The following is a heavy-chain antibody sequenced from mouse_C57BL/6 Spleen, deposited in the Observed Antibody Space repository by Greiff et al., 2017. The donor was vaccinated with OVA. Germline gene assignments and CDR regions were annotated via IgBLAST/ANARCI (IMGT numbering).Heavy chain of an antibody. J-gene: IGHJ1*03. CDR1: GYTFTSYW. Sequence: QVQLQQPGAELVKPGASVKLSCKASGYTFTSYWMHWVKQRPGRGLEWIGRIDPNSGGTKYNEKFKSKATLTVDKPSRTAYMQLSSLTSEDSAVYYCARAFITTVAPGYWYFDVWGTGTTVTVSS. CDR2: IDPNSGGT. D-gene: IGHD1-1*01. CDR3: ARAFITTVAPGYWYFDV. V-gene: IGHV1-72*01.